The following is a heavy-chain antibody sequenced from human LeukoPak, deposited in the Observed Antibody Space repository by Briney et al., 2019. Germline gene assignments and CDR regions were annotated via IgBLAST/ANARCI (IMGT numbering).Heavy chain of an antibody. J-gene: IGHJ3*02. CDR3: AKDIRHQLEAFDI. CDR2: ISWNSGSI. Sequence: GGSLRLSCAASGFTFDDYAMHWVRQAPGRGLEWVSGISWNSGSIGYADSVKGRFTISRDNAKNSLYLQMNSLRAEDMALYYCAKDIRHQLEAFDIWGQGTMVTVSS. D-gene: IGHD2-2*01. V-gene: IGHV3-9*03. CDR1: GFTFDDYA.